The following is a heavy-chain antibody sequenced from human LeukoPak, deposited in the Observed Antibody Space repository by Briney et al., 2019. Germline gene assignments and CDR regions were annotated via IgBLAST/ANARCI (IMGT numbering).Heavy chain of an antibody. CDR3: AKRDYSDPATYSPLFDH. CDR2: ISGNSEIT. J-gene: IGHJ4*02. CDR1: GFTFSNFA. D-gene: IGHD2-15*01. V-gene: IGHV3-23*01. Sequence: GGSLTLSFAAPGFTFSNFAMTWIRQPPGKGLEWVSGISGNSEITLYTDSVKGRFTISRDNSKNTLFLQMNSLTAADTAIYYCAKRDYSDPATYSPLFDHWGQGTLVTVSS.